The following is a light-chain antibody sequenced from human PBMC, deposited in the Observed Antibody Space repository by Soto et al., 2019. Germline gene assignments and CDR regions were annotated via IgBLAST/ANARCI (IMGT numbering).Light chain of an antibody. CDR2: GAS. J-gene: IGKJ1*01. CDR1: QSVSNY. CDR3: QHYNTRPPT. V-gene: IGKV3-15*01. Sequence: EIVMTQAPATLSVSPGERLTLFCRASQSVSNYLAWYQRKPGQAPRLLFSGASTRAIGIPARFSGIGSGREVTLIISRLEAVEFAIDYCQHYNTRPPTFGQGTKVEIK.